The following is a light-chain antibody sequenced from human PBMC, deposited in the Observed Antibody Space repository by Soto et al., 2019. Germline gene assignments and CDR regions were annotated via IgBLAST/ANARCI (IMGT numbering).Light chain of an antibody. CDR2: EVS. V-gene: IGLV2-8*01. CDR1: SSDVGGYNS. CDR3: SSYAGSNNFV. J-gene: IGLJ1*01. Sequence: QSVLTQPPSASGSPGQSVTISCTGTSSDVGGYNSVSWYQQHPGKAPKLMIYEVSKRPSGVPDRFSGSKSGNTASLTVSGLQADDEADYYCSSYAGSNNFVFGTGTKVTVL.